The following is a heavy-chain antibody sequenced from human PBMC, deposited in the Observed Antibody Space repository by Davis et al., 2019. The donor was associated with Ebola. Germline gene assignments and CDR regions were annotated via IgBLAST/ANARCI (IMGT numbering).Heavy chain of an antibody. J-gene: IGHJ3*01. CDR1: GFIFSSYV. CDR3: AKDNRNIWSEV. D-gene: IGHD2/OR15-2a*01. CDR2: ISSSSSYI. Sequence: GESLKISCAASGFIFSSYVMSWVRQAPGKGLEWVSSISSSSSYIYYADSVKGRFTISRDNSKNTLYLQMNGLRVEDTAIYYCAKDNRNIWSEVWGQGTMVTVS. V-gene: IGHV3-23*01.